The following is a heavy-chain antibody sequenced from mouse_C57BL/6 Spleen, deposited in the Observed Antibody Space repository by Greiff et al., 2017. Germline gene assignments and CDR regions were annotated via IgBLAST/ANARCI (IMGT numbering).Heavy chain of an antibody. CDR1: GYTFTDYY. CDR3: ARSHIYYDYDWDAMDY. Sequence: EVQLQQSGPVLVKPGASVKMSCKASGYTFTDYYMNWVKQSHGKSLEWIGVINPYNGGTSYNQKFKGKATLTVDKSSSTAYMELNSLTSEDSAVYYCARSHIYYDYDWDAMDYWGQGTSVTVSS. J-gene: IGHJ4*01. V-gene: IGHV1-19*01. CDR2: INPYNGGT. D-gene: IGHD2-4*01.